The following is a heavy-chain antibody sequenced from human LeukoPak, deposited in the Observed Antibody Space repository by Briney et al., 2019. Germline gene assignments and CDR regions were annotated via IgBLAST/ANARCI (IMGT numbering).Heavy chain of an antibody. J-gene: IGHJ4*02. CDR3: AKGRGNIVVVEAEFDY. D-gene: IGHD2-15*01. CDR1: GFTFSSYG. Sequence: RRSLRLSCAASGFTFSSYGIHWVRQAPGKGLEWVAVISYDGSNKYYADSVKGRFTISRDNSKNTLYLQMNSLRAEDTAVYYCAKGRGNIVVVEAEFDYWGQGTLVTVSS. CDR2: ISYDGSNK. V-gene: IGHV3-30*18.